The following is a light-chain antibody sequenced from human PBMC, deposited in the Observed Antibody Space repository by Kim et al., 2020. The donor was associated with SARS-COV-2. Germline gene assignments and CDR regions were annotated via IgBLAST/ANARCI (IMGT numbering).Light chain of an antibody. J-gene: IGKJ5*01. Sequence: VGDRVTSTCRASQDIRNDLGWYQQNPGRAPKRLFYGASSLQSGVPSRFSGSGSGTEFTLTISGLQPEDFATYFCLQHNTYPITFGQGTRLEIK. CDR3: LQHNTYPIT. CDR2: GAS. V-gene: IGKV1-17*01. CDR1: QDIRND.